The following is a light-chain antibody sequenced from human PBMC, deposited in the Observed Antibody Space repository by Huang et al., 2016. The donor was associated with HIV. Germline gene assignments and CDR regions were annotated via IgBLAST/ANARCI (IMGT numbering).Light chain of an antibody. CDR3: QQYDSLPPWT. J-gene: IGKJ1*01. Sequence: DIQMTQSPSSLSASVGDRVTISCQASQDFANYLNWYQQKPGQAPKLLIYDASTLQTGVPSRFSGSGSGTDFSFTISSLQPEDIATYYCQQYDSLPPWTFGQGTKVEIQ. CDR1: QDFANY. CDR2: DAS. V-gene: IGKV1-33*01.